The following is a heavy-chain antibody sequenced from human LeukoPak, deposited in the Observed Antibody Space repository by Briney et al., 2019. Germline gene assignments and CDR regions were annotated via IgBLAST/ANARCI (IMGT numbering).Heavy chain of an antibody. CDR1: GHRFITFG. D-gene: IGHD3-10*01. Sequence: ASVKVSCKTSGHRFITFGINWVRQAPGQGLEWMGWINPYNGNRYYAKKFQGRFNMTTDTSTSTVYLELQTLTSDDTAIYYCARLQASEFRGFDHSGQGTLITVSS. V-gene: IGHV1-18*01. CDR3: ARLQASEFRGFDH. J-gene: IGHJ4*02. CDR2: INPYNGNR.